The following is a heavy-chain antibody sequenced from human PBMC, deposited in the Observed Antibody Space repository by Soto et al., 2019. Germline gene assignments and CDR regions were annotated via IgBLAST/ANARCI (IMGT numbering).Heavy chain of an antibody. Sequence: ASVKVSGKASGYTVTGYYMHCVRQAPGQGLEWMGWINPNSGGTNYAQKFQGWVTMTRDTSISTAYMELSRLRSDDTAVYYCARVSTRWVAGHYYYGMDVWGQGTTVTVSS. CDR3: ARVSTRWVAGHYYYGMDV. CDR1: GYTVTGYY. D-gene: IGHD2-15*01. V-gene: IGHV1-2*04. J-gene: IGHJ6*02. CDR2: INPNSGGT.